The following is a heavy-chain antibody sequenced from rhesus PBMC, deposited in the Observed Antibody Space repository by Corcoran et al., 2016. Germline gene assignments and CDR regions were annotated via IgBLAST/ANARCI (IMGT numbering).Heavy chain of an antibody. V-gene: IGHV4S10*01. J-gene: IGHJ4*01. CDR3: ARDGSNFDY. CDR2: IYGGSTST. D-gene: IGHD4-29*01. CDR1: GGSISDSYR. Sequence: QVQLQESGPGVVKPSERLSLTFAVLGGSISDSYRWRLSAQPPGPGLDWMWSIYGGSTSTNYNPSLKSRVTISKDPSKIQFSLKLSSVTAADTAVYYCARDGSNFDYWGQGVLVTVSS.